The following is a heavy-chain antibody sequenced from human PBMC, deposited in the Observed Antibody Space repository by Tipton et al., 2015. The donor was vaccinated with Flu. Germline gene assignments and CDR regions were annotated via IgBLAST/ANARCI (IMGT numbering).Heavy chain of an antibody. CDR2: IKGDGSQK. V-gene: IGHV3-7*02. CDR3: ARAGWGGYNSRAS. D-gene: IGHD5-24*01. J-gene: IGHJ4*02. CDR1: GFAFSIDW. Sequence: SLRLSCAASGFAFSIDWMSWVRQAPGKGLEGVVNIKGDGSQKYYVDSVRGRFTISRDNGKSLVYLQMDSLRVEDTATYYCARAGWGGYNSRASWGQGTQVIVSS.